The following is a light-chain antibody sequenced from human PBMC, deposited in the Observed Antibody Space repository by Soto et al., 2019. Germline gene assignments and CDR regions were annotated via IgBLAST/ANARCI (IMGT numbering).Light chain of an antibody. Sequence: ESVLTQSPGTLSLSPGERATLSCRGGQSVSSSYLAWYQQKPGQAPRLLIYGASSRATGIPARFGGSGSGTEFTLTISSLQSEDFAVYYCMQNNNWPLTFGPGTKVDIK. CDR1: QSVSSSY. J-gene: IGKJ1*01. CDR2: GAS. CDR3: MQNNNWPLT. V-gene: IGKV3D-15*01.